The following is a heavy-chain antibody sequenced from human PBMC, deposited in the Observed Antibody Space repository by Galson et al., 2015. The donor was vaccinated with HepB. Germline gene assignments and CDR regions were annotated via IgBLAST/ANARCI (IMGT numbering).Heavy chain of an antibody. V-gene: IGHV5-10-1*01. CDR3: VATPQGYGMDV. CDR2: INPSDSYT. CDR1: GYTFTNYW. J-gene: IGHJ6*04. Sequence: QSGAEVKKPGESLRISCQGSGYTFTNYWISWVRQKPGKGLEWMLNINPSDSYTNYNPSFQGHVSISADKSINTAYLQWSSLQASDTAMYYCVATPQGYGMDVWGYGTTVTVSS.